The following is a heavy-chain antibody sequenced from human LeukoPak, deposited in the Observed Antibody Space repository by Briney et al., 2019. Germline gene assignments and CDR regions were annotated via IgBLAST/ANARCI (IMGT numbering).Heavy chain of an antibody. J-gene: IGHJ3*02. CDR2: INTNTGNP. CDR3: AAYSEPNWNDVIDAFDI. Sequence: GASVKVSCKASGYTFTSYAMNWVRQAPGQGLEWMGWINTNTGNPTYAQGFTGRFVFSLDTSVSTAYLQISSLKAEDTAVYYCAAYSEPNWNDVIDAFDIWGQGTMVTVSS. D-gene: IGHD1-1*01. V-gene: IGHV7-4-1*02. CDR1: GYTFTSYA.